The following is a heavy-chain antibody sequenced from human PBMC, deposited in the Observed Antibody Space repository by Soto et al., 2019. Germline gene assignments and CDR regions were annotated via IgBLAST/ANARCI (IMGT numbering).Heavy chain of an antibody. V-gene: IGHV3-33*01. D-gene: IGHD2-21*02. Sequence: QVQLVESGGGVVQPGRSLRLSCAASGFTFSSYGMHWVRQAPGKGLEWVAVIWYDGSNKYYADSVKGRFTISRDNSKNTLYLQMNRLRAEDTAVYYCARESLSVGYCGGDCYGGFDYWGQGTLVTVSS. CDR3: ARESLSVGYCGGDCYGGFDY. CDR1: GFTFSSYG. J-gene: IGHJ4*02. CDR2: IWYDGSNK.